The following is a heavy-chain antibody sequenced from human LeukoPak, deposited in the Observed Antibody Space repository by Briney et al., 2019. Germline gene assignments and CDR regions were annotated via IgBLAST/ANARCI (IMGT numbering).Heavy chain of an antibody. Sequence: GGSLRLSCTASGFTFGDYAMSWFRQAPGKGLEWVGFIRSKAYGGTTEYAASVKGRFTISRDDSKSIAYLQMNSLKTEDTAVYYCTRDAAYYDFWSGSIPYYFDYWGQGTLVTVSS. CDR2: IRSKAYGGTT. V-gene: IGHV3-49*03. CDR3: TRDAAYYDFWSGSIPYYFDY. CDR1: GFTFGDYA. J-gene: IGHJ4*02. D-gene: IGHD3-3*01.